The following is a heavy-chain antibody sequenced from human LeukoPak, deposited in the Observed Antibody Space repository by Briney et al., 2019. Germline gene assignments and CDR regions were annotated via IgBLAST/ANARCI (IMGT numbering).Heavy chain of an antibody. D-gene: IGHD3/OR15-3a*01. CDR2: IYYSGST. V-gene: IGHV4-59*11. CDR1: GGSISSHY. J-gene: IGHJ6*03. Sequence: SETLSLTCTVSGGSISSHYWSWIRQPPGKGLEWIGYIYYSGSTSYNPSLKSRVTISVDTSKNQFSLKLSSVTAADTAVYYCARELWTSGAYYYYMDVWGKGTTVTVSS. CDR3: ARELWTSGAYYYYMDV.